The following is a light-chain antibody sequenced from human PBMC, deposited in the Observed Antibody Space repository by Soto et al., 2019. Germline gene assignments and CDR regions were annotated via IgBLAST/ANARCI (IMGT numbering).Light chain of an antibody. CDR2: AAS. Sequence: DIEMTQSPSNLSASVGERATISCRASQSISSYLNWYQQKPGQAPKLLIYAASSLQSGIPARFSGSGSGTDFTLTISSLEPEDFAAYYCQQSSSTPRTFGQGTKVDIK. CDR1: QSISSY. J-gene: IGKJ1*01. CDR3: QQSSSTPRT. V-gene: IGKV1-39*01.